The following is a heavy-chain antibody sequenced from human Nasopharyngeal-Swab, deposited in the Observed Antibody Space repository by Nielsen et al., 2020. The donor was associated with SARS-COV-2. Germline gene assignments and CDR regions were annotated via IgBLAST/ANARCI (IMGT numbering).Heavy chain of an antibody. CDR3: ARGNEGAAAGTGYYYYGMDV. Sequence: SVKVSCKASGGTFSSYAISWVRQAPGQGLEWMGRIIPILGIANYAQKFQGRVTITADKSTSTAYMELSSLRSEDTAVYYCARGNEGAAAGTGYYYYGMDVWGQGTTVTVPS. CDR2: IIPILGIA. D-gene: IGHD6-13*01. CDR1: GGTFSSYA. V-gene: IGHV1-69*04. J-gene: IGHJ6*02.